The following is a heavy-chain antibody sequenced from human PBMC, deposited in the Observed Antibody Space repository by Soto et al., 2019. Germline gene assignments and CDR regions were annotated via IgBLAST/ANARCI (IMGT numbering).Heavy chain of an antibody. D-gene: IGHD2-8*02. CDR3: ARSSPGAHYYYYYIDV. J-gene: IGHJ6*03. Sequence: PSETLSLTCTVSGGSISSSSYYWGWIRQPPGKGLEWIGSIYYSGSTYYNPSLKSRVTISVDTSISTAYLQWSSLKASDTAMYYCARSSPGAHYYYYYIDVWGKGTTVTVSS. CDR1: GGSISSSSYY. V-gene: IGHV4-39*02. CDR2: IYYSGST.